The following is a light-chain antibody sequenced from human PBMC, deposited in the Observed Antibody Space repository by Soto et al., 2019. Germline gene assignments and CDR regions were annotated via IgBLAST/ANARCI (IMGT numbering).Light chain of an antibody. V-gene: IGLV2-14*01. Sequence: QSALTQPASVSGSPGQSITISCTGTSSDVGGYNYVSWYQQHPGKAPKLILFEAINRPSGISNRFSGSKSDTTASLTISGLQTDDEGDYYCGSYTGNNAWLFGGGTKLTVL. J-gene: IGLJ2*01. CDR3: GSYTGNNAWL. CDR2: EAI. CDR1: SSDVGGYNY.